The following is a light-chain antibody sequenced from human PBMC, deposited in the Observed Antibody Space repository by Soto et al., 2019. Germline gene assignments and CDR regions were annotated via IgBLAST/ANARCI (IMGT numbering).Light chain of an antibody. J-gene: IGKJ5*01. CDR2: DAS. CDR3: QQYNTYST. Sequence: DLQMTQSPSSLSASVGDRVTITCQASQDISNYLNWYQQKPGKAPKLLIYDASILKSGVPARFSGSGSGTEFTLTISSLQPDDFATYYCQQYNTYSTFGQGTRLEIK. CDR1: QDISNY. V-gene: IGKV1-16*01.